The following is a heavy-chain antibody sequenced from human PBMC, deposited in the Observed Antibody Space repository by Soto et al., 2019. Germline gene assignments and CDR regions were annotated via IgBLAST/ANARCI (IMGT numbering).Heavy chain of an antibody. V-gene: IGHV1-69*01. J-gene: IGHJ5*02. CDR1: GGTFSSYA. CDR3: AGGGFGELWWFDP. CDR2: IIPIFGTA. Sequence: QVQLVQSGAEVKKPGSSVKVSCKASGGTFSSYAISWVRQAPGQGLEWMGGIIPIFGTANYAQKFQGRVTITADESTSTAYMGLSSLRSGDTAVYYWAGGGFGELWWFDPWGQGTLVTVSS. D-gene: IGHD3-10*01.